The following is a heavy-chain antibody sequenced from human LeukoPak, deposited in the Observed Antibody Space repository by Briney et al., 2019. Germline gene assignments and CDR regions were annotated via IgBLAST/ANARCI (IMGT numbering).Heavy chain of an antibody. Sequence: EASVKVSCKASGYTFTSYDINWVRQATGQGLEWMGWMNPNSGNTGYAQKFQGRVTMTRNTSISTAYMELSSLRSEDTAVYYCAAPLTGVSGTYYGMDVWGQGTTVTVSS. CDR2: MNPNSGNT. CDR1: GYTFTSYD. V-gene: IGHV1-8*01. CDR3: AAPLTGVSGTYYGMDV. J-gene: IGHJ6*02. D-gene: IGHD1-20*01.